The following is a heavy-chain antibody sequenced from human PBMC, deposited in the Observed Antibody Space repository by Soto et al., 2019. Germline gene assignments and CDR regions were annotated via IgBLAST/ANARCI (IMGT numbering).Heavy chain of an antibody. V-gene: IGHV4-59*01. CDR2: IYYSGST. CDR3: AREKPPMYPHYFYYGMDV. CDR1: GGSISIYY. J-gene: IGHJ6*02. D-gene: IGHD3-9*01. Sequence: SETLSLTCTVSGGSISIYYWSWIRQPPGKGLEWIGYIYYSGSTNYNPSLKSRVTISVDTSKNQFSLKLSSVTAADTAVYYCAREKPPMYPHYFYYGMDVWGQGTTVTVSS.